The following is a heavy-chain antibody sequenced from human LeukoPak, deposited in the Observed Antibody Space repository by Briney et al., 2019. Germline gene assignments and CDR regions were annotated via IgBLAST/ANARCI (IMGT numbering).Heavy chain of an antibody. CDR3: AKRGGLSSSSGWYYFDY. Sequence: GGSLRLSCAASGFTFSSYAMSWVRQAPGKGLEWVSAISSSGGSTFNADSVKGRFTISRDNSKSTLYLQMNSLRAEDTAVYYCAKRGGLSSSSGWYYFDYWGQGTLDTVSS. D-gene: IGHD6-6*01. J-gene: IGHJ4*02. CDR1: GFTFSSYA. CDR2: ISSSGGST. V-gene: IGHV3-23*01.